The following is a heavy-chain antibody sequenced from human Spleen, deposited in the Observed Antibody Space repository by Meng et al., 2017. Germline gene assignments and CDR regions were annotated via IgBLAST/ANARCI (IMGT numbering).Heavy chain of an antibody. CDR2: INTNTGNP. V-gene: IGHV7-4-1*02. J-gene: IGHJ4*02. CDR1: GYPFTAYY. CDR3: ARDPSRVFDY. Sequence: QVQLVQSGAEVKEPGASVKVSCKPSGYPFTAYYIHWVRQAPGQGLEWMGWINTNTGNPTYAQGFTGRFVFSLDTSVSTAYLQISSLKAEDTAVYYCARDPSRVFDYWGQGTLVTVSS.